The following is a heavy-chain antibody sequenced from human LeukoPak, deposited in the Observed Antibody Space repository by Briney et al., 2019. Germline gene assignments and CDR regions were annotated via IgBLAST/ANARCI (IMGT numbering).Heavy chain of an antibody. CDR3: ARGGLLWFGELSGWFDP. V-gene: IGHV3-7*01. J-gene: IGHJ5*02. D-gene: IGHD3-10*01. CDR1: GFTFSSYW. CDR2: IKQDGSEK. Sequence: PGGSLRLSCAASGFTFSSYWMSWVRQAPGKGLEWAANIKQDGSEKYYVDSVKGRFTISRDNAKNSLYLQMNSLRAEDTAVYYCARGGLLWFGELSGWFDPWGQGTLVTVSS.